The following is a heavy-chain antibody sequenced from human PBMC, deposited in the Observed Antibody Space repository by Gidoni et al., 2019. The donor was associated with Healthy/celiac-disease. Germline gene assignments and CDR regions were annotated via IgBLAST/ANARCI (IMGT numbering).Heavy chain of an antibody. CDR2: INHRGSP. V-gene: IGHV4-34*01. Sequence: QVQLQQWGAGLLKPSETLSLTCAVYGGSFSGYYWSWIRQPPGKWLEWIGEINHRGSPNYNPSLKSRVTISVDTSKNQFSLKLSSVTASDTAVYYCASMASVGATWGRDYWGQGTLVTVSS. D-gene: IGHD1-26*01. J-gene: IGHJ4*02. CDR3: ASMASVGATWGRDY. CDR1: GGSFSGYY.